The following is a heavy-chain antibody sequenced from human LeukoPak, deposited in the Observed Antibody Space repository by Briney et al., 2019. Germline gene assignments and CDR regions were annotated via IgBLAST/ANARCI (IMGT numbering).Heavy chain of an antibody. CDR3: ARDIVGATESFDY. CDR1: GFTFSSYS. D-gene: IGHD1-26*01. Sequence: GGSLRLSCAASGFTFSSYSMNWVRQAPGKGLEWVSSISSSSSYIYYADSVKGRFTISRDNAKNSLYLQMNSLRAEDTAVYYCARDIVGATESFDYWGQGTLVTVSS. V-gene: IGHV3-21*01. CDR2: ISSSSSYI. J-gene: IGHJ4*02.